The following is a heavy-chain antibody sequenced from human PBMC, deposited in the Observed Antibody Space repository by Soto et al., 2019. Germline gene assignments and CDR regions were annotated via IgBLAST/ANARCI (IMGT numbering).Heavy chain of an antibody. CDR2: IYSGGST. CDR1: GFTVSSNY. V-gene: IGHV3-53*01. Sequence: GESLKISCAASGFTVSSNYMSWVRQAPGKGLEWVSVIYSGGSTYYADSVKGRFTISRDNSKNTLYLQMNSLRAEDTAVYYCARKLYYYYGMDVWGQGTTVTVSS. CDR3: ARKLYYYYGMDV. J-gene: IGHJ6*02.